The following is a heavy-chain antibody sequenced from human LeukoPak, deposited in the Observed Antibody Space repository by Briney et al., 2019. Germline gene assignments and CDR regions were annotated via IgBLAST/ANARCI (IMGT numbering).Heavy chain of an antibody. CDR2: ISSSGSTI. CDR3: AKDRGIAAAGLDY. J-gene: IGHJ4*02. D-gene: IGHD6-13*01. CDR1: GFTFSDYY. V-gene: IGHV3-11*04. Sequence: GGSLRLSCAASGFTFSDYYMSWIRQAPGKGLEWVSYISSSGSTIYYADSVKGRFTISRDNSKNTRYLQMNSLRAEDTAVYYCAKDRGIAAAGLDYWGQGTLVTVSS.